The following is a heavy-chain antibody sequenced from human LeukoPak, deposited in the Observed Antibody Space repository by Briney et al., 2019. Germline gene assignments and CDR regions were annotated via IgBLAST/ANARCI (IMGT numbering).Heavy chain of an antibody. CDR2: FDPEDGET. J-gene: IGHJ4*02. CDR1: GYTLTELS. V-gene: IGHV1-24*01. Sequence: ASVKVSCKVSGYTLTELSMHWVRQAPGKGLEWMGGFDPEDGETIYAQKFQGRVTMTEDTSTDTAYMELSSLRSEDTAVYYCATGDSGSYYPTLKHFAYWGQGTLVTVSS. D-gene: IGHD1-26*01. CDR3: ATGDSGSYYPTLKHFAY.